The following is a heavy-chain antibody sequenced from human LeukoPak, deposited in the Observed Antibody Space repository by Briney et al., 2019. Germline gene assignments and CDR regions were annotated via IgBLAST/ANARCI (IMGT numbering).Heavy chain of an antibody. D-gene: IGHD6-6*01. CDR3: ARGPLPLASSTSGRYYFDY. CDR1: GGSISSGSYY. J-gene: IGHJ4*02. V-gene: IGHV4-61*02. CDR2: IYTSGST. Sequence: SETLSLTCTVSGGSISSGSYYWSWIRQPAGKGLEWIGRIYTSGSTNYNPSLKSRVTISVDTSKNQFSLKLSSVTAADTAVYYCARGPLPLASSTSGRYYFDYWGQGTLVTVSS.